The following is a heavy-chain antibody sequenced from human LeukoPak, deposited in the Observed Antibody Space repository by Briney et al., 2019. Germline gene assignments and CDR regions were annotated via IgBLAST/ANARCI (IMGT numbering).Heavy chain of an antibody. CDR1: GGSISSYY. V-gene: IGHV4-59*01. CDR2: IYYSGST. D-gene: IGHD6-13*01. Sequence: SETLSLTCTVSGGSISSYYWSWIRQPPGKGLEWIGYIYYSGSTNYNPSLKSRVTISVDTSKNQFSLKLSSVTAADTAVYYCARGYRQQLACFDYWGQGTLVTVSS. J-gene: IGHJ4*02. CDR3: ARGYRQQLACFDY.